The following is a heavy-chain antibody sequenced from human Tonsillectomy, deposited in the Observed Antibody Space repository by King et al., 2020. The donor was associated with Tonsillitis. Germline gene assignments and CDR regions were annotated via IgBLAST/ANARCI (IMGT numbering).Heavy chain of an antibody. CDR2: ISSSSSYI. J-gene: IGHJ3*02. CDR3: AIDYLRFRGATSAFDI. V-gene: IGHV3-21*01. CDR1: GFTFSSYS. D-gene: IGHD1-26*01. Sequence: VQLVESGGGLVKPGGSLRLSCAASGFTFSSYSMNWVRQAPGKGLEWVSSISSSSSYIFYADSVKGRFTISRDNAENSLYLQMTSLRAEDTAVYYCAIDYLRFRGATSAFDIWGQGTMVTVSS.